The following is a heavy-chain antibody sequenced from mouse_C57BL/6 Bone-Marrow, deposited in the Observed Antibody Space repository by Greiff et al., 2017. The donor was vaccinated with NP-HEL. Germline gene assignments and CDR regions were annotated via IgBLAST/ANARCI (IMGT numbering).Heavy chain of an antibody. CDR1: GYSITSGYV. V-gene: IGHV3-1*01. CDR3: ARANCDLYFDY. CDR2: ITYSGST. D-gene: IGHD4-1*01. J-gene: IGHJ2*01. Sequence: EVLLVESGPGMVKPSPSLSLSCTVSGYSITSGYVWHLNRHFPGNQLEWMGYITYSGSTNYNPSLKSRITITHDTSRNHFFLKLNSVSTENAATYYCARANCDLYFDYWGQGATLTVSS.